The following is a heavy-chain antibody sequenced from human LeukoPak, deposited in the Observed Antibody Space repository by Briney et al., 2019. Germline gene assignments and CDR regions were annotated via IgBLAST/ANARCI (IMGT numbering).Heavy chain of an antibody. CDR3: ARRLRDYSNYGPFDY. Sequence: SETLSLTCTVSGGSISSSSYYWGWIRQPPGKGLEWIGSIYYSGSTYYNPSLKSRVTISVDTSKNQFSLKLSSVTAADTAVYYCARRLRDYSNYGPFDYWGQGTLVTVSS. J-gene: IGHJ4*02. CDR1: GGSISSSSYY. V-gene: IGHV4-39*01. CDR2: IYYSGST. D-gene: IGHD4-11*01.